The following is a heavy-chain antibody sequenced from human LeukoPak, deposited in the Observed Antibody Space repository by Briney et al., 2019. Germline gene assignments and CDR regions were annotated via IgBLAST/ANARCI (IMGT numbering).Heavy chain of an antibody. CDR2: INPNSGGT. Sequence: ASVKVSCKASGYTFTGYYMHWVRQAPGQGLEWMGWINPNSGGTNYAQKFQGRVTMTRDTSISTAYMELSRLRSDDTAVYYCARDRGSGSSWYVYYYYYMDVWGKGTTVTVSS. CDR1: GYTFTGYY. D-gene: IGHD6-13*01. V-gene: IGHV1-2*02. CDR3: ARDRGSGSSWYVYYYYYMDV. J-gene: IGHJ6*03.